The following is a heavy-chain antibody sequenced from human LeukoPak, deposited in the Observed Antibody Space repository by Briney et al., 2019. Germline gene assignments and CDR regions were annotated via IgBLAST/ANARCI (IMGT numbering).Heavy chain of an antibody. J-gene: IGHJ6*04. CDR2: INWNGGST. D-gene: IGHD2-2*01. CDR3: ASSCSSTSCYGRDV. Sequence: PGGTLRLSCAASGFTFDDYGMSWLRQAPGKGLEWVCGINWNGGSTGYADSVKGRFTISRDNAKNSLYLQMNSLRAEDTALYHCASSCSSTSCYGRDVWGKGTTVTVSS. CDR1: GFTFDDYG. V-gene: IGHV3-20*01.